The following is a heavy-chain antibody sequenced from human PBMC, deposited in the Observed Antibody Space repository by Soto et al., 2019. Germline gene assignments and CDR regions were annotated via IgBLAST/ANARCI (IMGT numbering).Heavy chain of an antibody. J-gene: IGHJ3*02. CDR1: GFTFSSYA. CDR2: ISGSGGST. V-gene: IGHV3-23*01. CDR3: AKDSRSFVVVPAALDAFDI. Sequence: SLRLSCAASGFTFSSYAMSWVHQAPGKGLEWVSAISGSGGSTYYADSVKGRFTISRDNSKNTLYLQMNSLRAEDTAVYYCAKDSRSFVVVPAALDAFDIWGQGTMVTV. D-gene: IGHD2-2*01.